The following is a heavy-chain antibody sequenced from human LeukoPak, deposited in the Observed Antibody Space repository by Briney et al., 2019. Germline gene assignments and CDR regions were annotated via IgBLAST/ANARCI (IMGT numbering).Heavy chain of an antibody. Sequence: RASETLSLTCTVSGGSVSSCSYYWGCLRPPPREGLEWIGYIYYSGRTNYSPSLTSRVTISVDPYKNQFSPKLSSVSGADTAVFYCARVASGYDVFDMWGQGTMVTVSS. CDR1: GGSVSSCSYY. J-gene: IGHJ3*02. CDR2: IYYSGRT. V-gene: IGHV4-61*01. CDR3: ARVASGYDVFDM. D-gene: IGHD3-3*01.